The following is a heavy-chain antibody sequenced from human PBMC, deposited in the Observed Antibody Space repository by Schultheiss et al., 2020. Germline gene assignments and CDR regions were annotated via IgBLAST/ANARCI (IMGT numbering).Heavy chain of an antibody. J-gene: IGHJ6*02. V-gene: IGHV4-30-4*01. CDR1: RASMSDYF. Sequence: SETLSLTCTVSRASMSDYFWGWIRQPPGEGLEWIGYIYYSGSTYYNPSLKSRVTISVDTSKNQFSLKLSSVTAADTAVYYCARVTVTTEYYYYGMDVWGQGTTVTVSS. D-gene: IGHD4-17*01. CDR3: ARVTVTTEYYYYGMDV. CDR2: IYYSGST.